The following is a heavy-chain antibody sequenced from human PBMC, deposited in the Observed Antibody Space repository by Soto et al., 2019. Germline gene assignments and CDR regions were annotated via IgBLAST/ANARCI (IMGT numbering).Heavy chain of an antibody. CDR3: ASTSIAAASLYAFDI. V-gene: IGHV5-51*01. Sequence: GESLKIPCNGSGYSFTIYWIGLVFQMPGKGLEWMWIIYPCDSDTRYSPSFQGQVTISADKSISTAYLQWSSLKASDTAMYYCASTSIAAASLYAFDIWGQGTMVT. CDR2: IYPCDSDT. CDR1: GYSFTIYW. J-gene: IGHJ3*02. D-gene: IGHD6-13*01.